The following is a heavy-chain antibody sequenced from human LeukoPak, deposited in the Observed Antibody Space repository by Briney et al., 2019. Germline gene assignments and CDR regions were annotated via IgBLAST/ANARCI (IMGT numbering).Heavy chain of an antibody. CDR3: ARALHDSSGYYFDY. J-gene: IGHJ4*02. D-gene: IGHD3-22*01. Sequence: GGSLRLSCAASGFTFSNYWMHWVRHAPGKGLVWVSRINTDGSNTTYADSVKGRFTISRDSAKDSVFLQMNSLRAEDTAVYYCARALHDSSGYYFDYWGQGTLVTVSS. CDR1: GFTFSNYW. V-gene: IGHV3-74*01. CDR2: INTDGSNT.